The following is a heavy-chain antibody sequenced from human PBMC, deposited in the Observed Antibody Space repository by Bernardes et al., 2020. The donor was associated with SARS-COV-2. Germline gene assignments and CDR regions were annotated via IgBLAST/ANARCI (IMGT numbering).Heavy chain of an antibody. CDR2: YNPADGET. D-gene: IGHD3-3*01. CDR1: GSTLSLFS. CDR3: AILVRGGAFDA. J-gene: IGHJ3*01. Sequence: VKVSCKVSGSTLSLFSIHWVRQTPGKGLEWIGGYNPADGETMFAQNLQGRATMSEDTSTDTAYMELTSLKSEDTATYYCAILVRGGAFDAWGQGTKVTVSS. V-gene: IGHV1-24*01.